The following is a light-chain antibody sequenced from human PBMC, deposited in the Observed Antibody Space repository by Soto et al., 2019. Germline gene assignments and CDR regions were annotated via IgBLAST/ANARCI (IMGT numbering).Light chain of an antibody. CDR3: QKCKVAPFT. Sequence: DIQMTQSPSSLSASVGDRVTITCRASQGIDNHLAWYQQKPGKAPKLLIYAASTLQSGVPSRFTGSGSGTDFTLTISSLKPEDAATYYCQKCKVAPFTFGGGTKVEI. J-gene: IGKJ4*01. CDR2: AAS. V-gene: IGKV1-27*01. CDR1: QGIDNH.